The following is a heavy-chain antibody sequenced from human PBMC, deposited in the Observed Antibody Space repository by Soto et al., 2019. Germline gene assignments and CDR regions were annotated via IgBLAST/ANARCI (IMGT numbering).Heavy chain of an antibody. J-gene: IGHJ6*01. D-gene: IGHD1-1*01. CDR3: ATNDAVPKLKKGMGV. Sequence: SETLSLTCTVSGGSITGYFWSWSRQPPGRGLEWIGYIYYAGNTLYTPSLNNGVTISVDTYKNQSPLELSSVTAADTAVYYCATNDAVPKLKKGMGVGGQGKTVIV. V-gene: IGHV4-59*01. CDR1: GGSITGYF. CDR2: IYYAGNT.